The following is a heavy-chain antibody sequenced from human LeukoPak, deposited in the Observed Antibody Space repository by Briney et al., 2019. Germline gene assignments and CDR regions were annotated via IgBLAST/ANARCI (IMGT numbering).Heavy chain of an antibody. V-gene: IGHV4-39*07. CDR3: AREVDAAAAYNWFDP. D-gene: IGHD2-2*01. CDR2: IYYSGST. J-gene: IGHJ5*02. CDR1: GGSISSSSYY. Sequence: SETLSLTCTVSGGSISSSSYYWGWIRQPPGKGLEWIGSIYYSGSTYYNPSLKSRVTISVDTSKNQFSLRLSSVTAADTAVYYCAREVDAAAAYNWFDPWGQGTLVTVSS.